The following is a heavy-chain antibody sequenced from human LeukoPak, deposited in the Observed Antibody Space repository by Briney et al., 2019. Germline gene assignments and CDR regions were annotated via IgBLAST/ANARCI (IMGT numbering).Heavy chain of an antibody. CDR2: ISGSGSTI. V-gene: IGHV3-11*01. CDR3: ARDHLKPLYGDYGGYYYGMDV. Sequence: GGSLRLSCAASGFTFSDCYMSWIRQAPGKGLEWVSYISGSGSTIYYADSVKGRFTISRDNAKNSLYLQMNSLRAEDTAVYYCARDHLKPLYGDYGGYYYGMDVWGQGTTVTVSS. J-gene: IGHJ6*02. D-gene: IGHD4-17*01. CDR1: GFTFSDCY.